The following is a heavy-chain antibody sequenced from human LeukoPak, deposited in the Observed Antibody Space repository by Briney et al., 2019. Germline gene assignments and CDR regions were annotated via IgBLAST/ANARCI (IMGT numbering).Heavy chain of an antibody. J-gene: IGHJ4*02. Sequence: SETLSLTCTVSGGSISSYYWSWIRQPPGKGLEWIGYIYYSGSTNYIPSLKSRVTISVDTSKNQFSLKLSSVTAADTAVYYCARDSGIAAAFDYWGQGTLVTVSS. CDR3: ARDSGIAAAFDY. D-gene: IGHD6-13*01. V-gene: IGHV4-59*01. CDR2: IYYSGST. CDR1: GGSISSYY.